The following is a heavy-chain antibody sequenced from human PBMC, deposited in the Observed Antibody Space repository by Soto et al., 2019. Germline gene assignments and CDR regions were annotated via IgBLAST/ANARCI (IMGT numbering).Heavy chain of an antibody. Sequence: GGSLRLSCAASGFTFSSYSMNWVRQAPGKGLEWVSYISSSSSTIYYADSVKGRFTISRDNAKNSLYLQMNSLRAEDTAVYYCARPQLLRLGELSPFDYRGRRTSVPVSS. CDR2: ISSSSSTI. D-gene: IGHD3-16*02. CDR3: ARPQLLRLGELSPFDY. J-gene: IGHJ4*02. CDR1: GFTFSSYS. V-gene: IGHV3-48*01.